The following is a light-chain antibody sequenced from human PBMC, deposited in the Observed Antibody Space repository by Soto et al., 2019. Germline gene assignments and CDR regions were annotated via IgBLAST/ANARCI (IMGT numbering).Light chain of an antibody. J-gene: IGKJ1*01. CDR1: QTVSSN. CDR3: LQYYNGPPWT. V-gene: IGKV3-15*01. CDR2: DAS. Sequence: EKVMTQSPGTLSVSPGERATLSCRASQTVSSNLAWYQQKPGQAPRLLIYDASTRAAGIPARFSGSGSGTEFTLVISSLQSEDFAVYYCLQYYNGPPWTFGQGTKVDIK.